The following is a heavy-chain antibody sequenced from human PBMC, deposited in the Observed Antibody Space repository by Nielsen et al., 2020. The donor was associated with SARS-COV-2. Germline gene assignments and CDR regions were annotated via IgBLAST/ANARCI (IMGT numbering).Heavy chain of an antibody. V-gene: IGHV3-11*05. CDR1: GFTFSGYF. CDR3: ARGTNLEY. J-gene: IGHJ4*02. CDR2: ISGSTTST. Sequence: GESLKISCTASGFTFSGYFMSWVRQPPGKGLEWVSYISGSTTSTNYVDSVKGRFAISRDNAHNTLFLQMNNLRGEDTAVYYCARGTNLEYLGQGTLVTVAS. D-gene: IGHD3-3*01.